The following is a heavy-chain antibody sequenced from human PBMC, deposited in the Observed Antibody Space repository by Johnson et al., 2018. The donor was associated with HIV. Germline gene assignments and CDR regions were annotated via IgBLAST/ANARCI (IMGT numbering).Heavy chain of an antibody. D-gene: IGHD4-17*01. CDR1: GFTFSSYG. CDR2: ISYDGNNK. CDR3: ARPSVITTLTTTPWAFDI. V-gene: IGHV3-30*03. J-gene: IGHJ3*02. Sequence: QVQLVESGGGVVQPGRSLRLSCVASGFTFSSYGMHWVRQAPGKGLEWVAVISYDGNNKYYTDSVKGRFTISRDNSKNTLYLQMNSLRAEDTAIYYCARPSVITTLTTTPWAFDIWGQGTMVTVSS.